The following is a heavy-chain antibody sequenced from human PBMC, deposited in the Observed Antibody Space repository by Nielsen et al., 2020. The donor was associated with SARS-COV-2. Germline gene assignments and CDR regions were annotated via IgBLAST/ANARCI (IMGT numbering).Heavy chain of an antibody. J-gene: IGHJ4*02. D-gene: IGHD6-19*01. CDR3: ASIAVAGPGY. Sequence: GGSLRLSCAASGFTFSSYSMNWVRQAPGKGLEWVSYISSSSSTIYYADSAKGRFTISRDNAKNSLYLQMNSLRAEDTAVYYCASIAVAGPGYWGQGTLVTVSS. V-gene: IGHV3-48*01. CDR2: ISSSSSTI. CDR1: GFTFSSYS.